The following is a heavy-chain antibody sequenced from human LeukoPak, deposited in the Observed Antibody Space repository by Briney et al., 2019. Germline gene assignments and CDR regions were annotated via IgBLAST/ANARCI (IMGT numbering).Heavy chain of an antibody. D-gene: IGHD3-10*01. Sequence: GGSLRLSCAASGFTFSSYGMHWVRQAPGKGLEWVAVISYDGSNKYYADSVKGRFTVSRDNSKNTLYLQMNSLRAEDTAVYYCANSHSITMVRGVIGAFDYWGQGTLVTVSS. CDR3: ANSHSITMVRGVIGAFDY. J-gene: IGHJ4*02. V-gene: IGHV3-30*18. CDR2: ISYDGSNK. CDR1: GFTFSSYG.